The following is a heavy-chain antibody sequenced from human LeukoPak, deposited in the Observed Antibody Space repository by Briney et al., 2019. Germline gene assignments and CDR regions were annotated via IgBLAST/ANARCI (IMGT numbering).Heavy chain of an antibody. CDR1: GYTFTSYA. CDR2: INTNTGNP. V-gene: IGHV7-4-1*02. D-gene: IGHD6-6*01. Sequence: ASVKVSCKPSGYTFTSYAMNWVRQAPGHGLEGMGWINTNTGNPTYAQGFTGRFVCSLDTSVSTAYLQISSLKAEDTAVYYCAREFSWKQLVRRYYYMDVWGKGTTVIVSS. J-gene: IGHJ6*03. CDR3: AREFSWKQLVRRYYYMDV.